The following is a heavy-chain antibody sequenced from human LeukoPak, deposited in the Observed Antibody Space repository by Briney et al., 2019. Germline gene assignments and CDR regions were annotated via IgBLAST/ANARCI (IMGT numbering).Heavy chain of an antibody. CDR2: MYYSGST. Sequence: SETLSLTCTVSGGSISSSSYYWGWIRQPPGKGLEGIGSMYYSGSTYFNPSLKSRVTISVDTSKNQFSLKLSSVTAADTAVYYCARGIQRWLQLSDDGFDIWGQGTMVTVSS. CDR3: ARGIQRWLQLSDDGFDI. J-gene: IGHJ3*02. V-gene: IGHV4-39*07. D-gene: IGHD5-24*01. CDR1: GGSISSSSYY.